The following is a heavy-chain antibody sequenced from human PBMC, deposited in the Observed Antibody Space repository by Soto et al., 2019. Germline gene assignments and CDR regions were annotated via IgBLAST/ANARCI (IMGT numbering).Heavy chain of an antibody. Sequence: SETLSLTCTVSGGSISSSSYYWGWIRQPPGKGLEWIGSIYYSGSTYYNPSLKSRVTISVDTSKNQFSLKLSSVTAADTAVYYCARRLGERDYYYYGMDVWGQGTTVT. CDR1: GGSISSSSYY. CDR2: IYYSGST. CDR3: ARRLGERDYYYYGMDV. J-gene: IGHJ6*02. V-gene: IGHV4-39*01. D-gene: IGHD3-16*01.